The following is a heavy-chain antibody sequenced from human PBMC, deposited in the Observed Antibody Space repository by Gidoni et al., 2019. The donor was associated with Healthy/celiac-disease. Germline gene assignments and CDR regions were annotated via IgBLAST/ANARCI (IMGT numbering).Heavy chain of an antibody. J-gene: IGHJ4*02. CDR3: ARGPMGWLPKPFDY. CDR2: ISSSSSTI. Sequence: EVQLVESGGGLVQPGGSLRLSCAASGFTFSSYSMNWVRQAPGKGLEWVSYISSSSSTIYYADSVKGRFTISRDNAKNSLYLQMNSLRDEDTAVYYCARGPMGWLPKPFDYWGQGTLVTVSS. V-gene: IGHV3-48*02. D-gene: IGHD5-12*01. CDR1: GFTFSSYS.